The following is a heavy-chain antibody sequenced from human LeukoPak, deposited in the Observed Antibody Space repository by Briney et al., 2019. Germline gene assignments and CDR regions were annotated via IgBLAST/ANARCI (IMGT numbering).Heavy chain of an antibody. D-gene: IGHD3-16*02. J-gene: IGHJ4*02. Sequence: KSSETLSLTCTVSGGSISSGSYYWSWIRQPAGKGLEWIGRIYTSESTNYNPSLKSRVTISVDTSKNQFSLKLSSVTAADTAVYYCARFVGPPGFDYWGQGTLVTVSS. V-gene: IGHV4-61*02. CDR3: ARFVGPPGFDY. CDR1: GGSISSGSYY. CDR2: IYTSEST.